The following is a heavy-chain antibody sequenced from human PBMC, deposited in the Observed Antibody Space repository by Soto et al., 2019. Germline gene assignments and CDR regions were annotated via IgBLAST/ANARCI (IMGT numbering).Heavy chain of an antibody. Sequence: PETLSLTCTVSGGSISSSYWSWIRQPPGKGLEWIGYISYSGSTNYNPSLKSRVTISVDTSKNQSSLKLSSVTAADTAVYYCARGIAVAGTPQLWFDPWGQGTLVNVSS. J-gene: IGHJ5*02. V-gene: IGHV4-59*01. CDR1: GGSISSSY. CDR2: ISYSGST. D-gene: IGHD6-19*01. CDR3: ARGIAVAGTPQLWFDP.